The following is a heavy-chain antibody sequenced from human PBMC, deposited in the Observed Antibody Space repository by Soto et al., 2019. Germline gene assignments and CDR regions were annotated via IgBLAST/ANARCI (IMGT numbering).Heavy chain of an antibody. V-gene: IGHV4-30-2*01. D-gene: IGHD5-12*01. CDR1: GGSITSSGYS. CDR2: ITHTGST. CDR3: ARYSGYFGYFDY. Sequence: TLSLTCAVSGGSITSSGYSWSWIRQPPGKGLEWIGSITHTGSTYYKSSLKSRVTISEDRSKNQFSLNLSPVTAADTAVYYCARYSGYFGYFDYWGRGTLVTVSS. J-gene: IGHJ4*02.